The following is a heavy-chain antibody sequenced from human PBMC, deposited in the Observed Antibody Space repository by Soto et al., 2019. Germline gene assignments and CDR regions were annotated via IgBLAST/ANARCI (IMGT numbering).Heavy chain of an antibody. CDR1: GFTFSTYG. CDR2: ISYDGSNK. CDR3: AKDGFSSSWTRRADLGFDY. D-gene: IGHD6-13*01. V-gene: IGHV3-30*18. J-gene: IGHJ4*02. Sequence: PGGSLRLSCAASGFTFSTYGMHWVRQAPGKGLEWVAVISYDGSNKYYADSVKGRFTISRDNSKNTLYLQVNSLRVEDTAVYYCAKDGFSSSWTRRADLGFDYWGQGTLVTVSS.